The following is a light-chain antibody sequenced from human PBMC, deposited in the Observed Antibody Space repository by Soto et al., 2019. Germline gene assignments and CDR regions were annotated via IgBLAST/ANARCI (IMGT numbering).Light chain of an antibody. CDR1: QSVSSTY. Sequence: EIVLTQSPGTLSLCPGERATLSCRASQSVSSTYLAWYQQKPGQPPRLLIYAASSRATGIPDRFSGTGSGTDFTLTISRLEPEDFAVYYCQQYDNSLYTFGPGTKLEIK. CDR3: QQYDNSLYT. CDR2: AAS. J-gene: IGKJ2*01. V-gene: IGKV3-20*01.